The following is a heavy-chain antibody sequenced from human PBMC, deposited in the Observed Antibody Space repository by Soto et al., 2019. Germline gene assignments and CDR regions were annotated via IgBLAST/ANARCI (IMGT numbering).Heavy chain of an antibody. V-gene: IGHV5-51*01. CDR2: IYPGDSDT. J-gene: IGHJ6*02. CDR3: ARQGYYYDSSGYYPHYYYYYGMDV. Sequence: GVTLIVSCKGSGYSFTRYWIRWVRLLLGKGLEWMGFIYPGDSDTRYSPSFQGQVTISADKSISTAYLQWSSLKASDTAMYYCARQGYYYDSSGYYPHYYYYYGMDVWGQGTTVTVSS. D-gene: IGHD3-22*01. CDR1: GYSFTRYW.